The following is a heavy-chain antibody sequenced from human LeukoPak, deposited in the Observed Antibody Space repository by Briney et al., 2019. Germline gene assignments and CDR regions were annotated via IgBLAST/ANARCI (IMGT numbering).Heavy chain of an antibody. CDR2: IWYNGRNQ. V-gene: IGHV3-33*01. D-gene: IGHD5-24*01. J-gene: IGHJ4*02. CDR1: GFTFSHFG. CDR3: VREGTSGNGDGYNSYDY. Sequence: GGSLRLSCAATGFTFSHFGMHWVRQAPGKGLEWVAVIWYNGRNQYYRDSVKGRFTISRDNSKNTLHLQMNSLRVEDTAMYYCVREGTSGNGDGYNSYDYWGQGTLVTVSS.